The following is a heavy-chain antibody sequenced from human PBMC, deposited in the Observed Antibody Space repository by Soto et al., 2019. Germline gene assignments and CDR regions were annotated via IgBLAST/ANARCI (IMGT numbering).Heavy chain of an antibody. D-gene: IGHD4-17*01. CDR2: ISGSGGST. CDR3: ATGLAGDYGGNSSLPGAFDI. CDR1: GFTFSSYA. V-gene: IGHV3-23*01. Sequence: GGSLRLSCAASGFTFSSYAMSWVRQAPGKGLEWVSAISGSGGSTYYADSVKGRFTISRDNSKNTLYLQMNSLRAEDTAVYYCATGLAGDYGGNSSLPGAFDIWGQGTMVTVSS. J-gene: IGHJ3*02.